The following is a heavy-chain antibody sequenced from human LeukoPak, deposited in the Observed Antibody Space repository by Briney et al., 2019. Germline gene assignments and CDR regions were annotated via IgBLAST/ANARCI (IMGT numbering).Heavy chain of an antibody. J-gene: IGHJ4*02. CDR2: ISTGGGP. CDR3: VRGFRGYSFDY. V-gene: IGHV3-53*01. CDR1: GFTFDAYG. Sequence: GGSLRLSCAASGFTFDAYGMTWVRQAPGKGLEWVSLISTGGGPYYTDSVKGRFTISRANSKNTLFLQMNSLRAEDTAVYYCVRGFRGYSFDYWGQGTLVTVSS.